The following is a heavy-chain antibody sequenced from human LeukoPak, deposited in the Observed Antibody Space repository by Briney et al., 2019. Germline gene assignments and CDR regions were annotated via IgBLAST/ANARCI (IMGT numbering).Heavy chain of an antibody. Sequence: SETLSHTCTISGGSITTYYWSWIRQSAGKGLEWIGNVYYSGSTTYNPSLKNRVTISVDTSKNQFSLELTSVTAADTAMYYCATDRQDGGSGSYWFVPWRPGTLVTVSS. CDR1: GGSITTYY. CDR2: VYYSGST. CDR3: ATDRQDGGSGSYWFVP. V-gene: IGHV4-59*01. J-gene: IGHJ5*02. D-gene: IGHD3-10*01.